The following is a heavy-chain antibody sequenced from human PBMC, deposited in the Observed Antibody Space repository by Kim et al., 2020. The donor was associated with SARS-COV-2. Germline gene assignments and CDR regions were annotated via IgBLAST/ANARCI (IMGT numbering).Heavy chain of an antibody. Sequence: SETLSLTCTVSGDSISSSSVYWDWIRQPPGKGLEWIGNIYHSGSTYYNPSLKSRVTISVDTSKNQLSLTLSSVTAADTAVYYCARPYSSGSDKYFHHWGQGTLVTVSS. J-gene: IGHJ1*01. D-gene: IGHD6-19*01. CDR3: ARPYSSGSDKYFHH. V-gene: IGHV4-39*01. CDR1: GDSISSSSVY. CDR2: IYHSGST.